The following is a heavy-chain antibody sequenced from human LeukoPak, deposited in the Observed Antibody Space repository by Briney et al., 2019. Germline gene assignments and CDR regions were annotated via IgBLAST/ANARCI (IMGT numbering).Heavy chain of an antibody. V-gene: IGHV3-64D*09. D-gene: IGHD5-18*01. Sequence: PGGSLRLSCSASGFTFSSYAMHWVRQAPGQGLEYVSAISSNGGSTYHADSVKGRFTISRDNSKNTLYLQMSSLRAEDTAVYYCVKVETAMTTRYYFDYWGQGTLVTVSS. J-gene: IGHJ4*02. CDR3: VKVETAMTTRYYFDY. CDR2: ISSNGGST. CDR1: GFTFSSYA.